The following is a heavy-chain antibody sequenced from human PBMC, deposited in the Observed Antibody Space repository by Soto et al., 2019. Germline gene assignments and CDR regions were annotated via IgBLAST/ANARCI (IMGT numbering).Heavy chain of an antibody. D-gene: IGHD3-22*01. CDR3: ARETYYYDSSGYEDY. CDR1: SYSISSGYY. V-gene: IGHV4-38-2*02. CDR2: IYHSGST. Sequence: SETLSLTCAVSSYSISSGYYWGWIRQPPGKGLEWIGSIYHSGSTYYNPSLKSGVTVSVDTSKNQFSLKLSSVTAADKAVYYCARETYYYDSSGYEDYWGQGTMVTVS. J-gene: IGHJ4*02.